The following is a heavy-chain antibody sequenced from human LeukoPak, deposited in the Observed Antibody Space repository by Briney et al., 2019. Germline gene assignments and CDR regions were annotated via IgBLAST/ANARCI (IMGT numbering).Heavy chain of an antibody. D-gene: IGHD6-6*01. CDR2: ISGSGGST. CDR1: GFTFSSYA. Sequence: GGSLRLSCAASGFTFSSYAMSWVRQAPGKGLEWVSAISGSGGSTYYADSVKGRFTISRDNSKNTLYLQMNSLRAEDTAVYYCAKTSSSSGGVSQYYYYYYMDVWGKGTTVTVSS. J-gene: IGHJ6*03. V-gene: IGHV3-23*01. CDR3: AKTSSSSGGVSQYYYYYYMDV.